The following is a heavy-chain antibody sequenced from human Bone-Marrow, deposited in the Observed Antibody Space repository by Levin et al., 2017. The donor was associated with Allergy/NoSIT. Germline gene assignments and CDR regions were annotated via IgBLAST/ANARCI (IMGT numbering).Heavy chain of an antibody. CDR1: GFSLSDYT. CDR3: ARDQDYGFLTGLGWFDP. D-gene: IGHD3-9*01. Sequence: GGSLRLSCLGSGFSLSDYTMNWVRQAPGKGLEWVASISGSSSYIFYADSIKGRFTVSRDNSKNSVYLQMSSLSADDTAVYFCARDQDYGFLTGLGWFDPWGQGTQVTVSS. J-gene: IGHJ5*02. V-gene: IGHV3-21*06. CDR2: ISGSSSYI.